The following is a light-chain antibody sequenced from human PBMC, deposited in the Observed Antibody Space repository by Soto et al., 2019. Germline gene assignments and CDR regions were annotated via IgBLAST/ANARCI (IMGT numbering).Light chain of an antibody. CDR3: QQLNNYPQT. Sequence: VIWMSQSPSLLSASTGDRVTISCRMSHGISSYLAWYRQKPGKAPQLLISSASTLQSGVPARCSGSGSGREFTPTTTSLQPEDFATYYCQQLNNYPQTFGQGTKVDI. V-gene: IGKV1D-8*03. J-gene: IGKJ1*01. CDR2: SAS. CDR1: HGISSY.